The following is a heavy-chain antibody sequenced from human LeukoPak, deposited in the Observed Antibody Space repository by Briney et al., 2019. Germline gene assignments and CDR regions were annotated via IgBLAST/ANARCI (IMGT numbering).Heavy chain of an antibody. D-gene: IGHD3-10*01. Sequence: PSETLSLTCTVSGGSVSSGSYYWSWIRQPPGKGLEWIGYIYYSGSTNYNPSLKSRVTISVDTSKNQFSLKLSSVTAADTAVYYCATVLWFGARNGDFWGQGTLVTVSS. J-gene: IGHJ4*02. CDR2: IYYSGST. CDR3: ATVLWFGARNGDF. CDR1: GGSVSSGSYY. V-gene: IGHV4-61*01.